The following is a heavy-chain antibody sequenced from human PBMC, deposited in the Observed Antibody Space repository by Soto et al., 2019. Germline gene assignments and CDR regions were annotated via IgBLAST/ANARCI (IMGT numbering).Heavy chain of an antibody. CDR1: GGSISSGGYY. Sequence: PSETLSLTCTVSGGSISSGGYYWSWIRQHPGKGLEWIGYIYYSGSTYYNPSLKSRVTISVDTSKNQFSLKLSSVTAADTAVYYCATLKEDYGVGIYFDYWGQGTLVTVSS. V-gene: IGHV4-39*01. CDR2: IYYSGST. D-gene: IGHD4-17*01. J-gene: IGHJ4*02. CDR3: ATLKEDYGVGIYFDY.